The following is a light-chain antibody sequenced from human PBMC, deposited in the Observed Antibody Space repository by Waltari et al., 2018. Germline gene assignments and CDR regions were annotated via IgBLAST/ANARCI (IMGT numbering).Light chain of an antibody. J-gene: IGKJ1*01. CDR1: QSISSW. V-gene: IGKV1-5*03. Sequence: DIQMTKSPSTVSASVGDRVTITCRASQSISSWLAWYQQKPGKAPKLLIYKASSLESGVPSRFSGSGSGTEFTLTISSLQPDDFATYYCQQYKSYSGAFGQGTKVEIK. CDR2: KAS. CDR3: QQYKSYSGA.